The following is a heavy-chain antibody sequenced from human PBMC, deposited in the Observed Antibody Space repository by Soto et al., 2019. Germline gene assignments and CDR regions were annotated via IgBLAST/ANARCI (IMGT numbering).Heavy chain of an antibody. V-gene: IGHV1-69*02. CDR2: IIPILDIA. J-gene: IGHJ6*02. CDR3: ARTPCDFHDDYYYGMDV. Sequence: QVQLVQSGAEVKKPGSSVKVSCKASGGTFSSYTISWVRQAPGQGLEWMGRIIPILDIANYAQKFQGRVTITADKSTSTAYMELSSLRSEDTAVYYCARTPCDFHDDYYYGMDVWGQGTTVTVSS. CDR1: GGTFSSYT. D-gene: IGHD2-21*02.